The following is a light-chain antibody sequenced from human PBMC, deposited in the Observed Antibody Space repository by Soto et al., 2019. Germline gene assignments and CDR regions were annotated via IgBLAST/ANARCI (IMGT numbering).Light chain of an antibody. CDR3: QQYSDWPTTYT. CDR2: GAS. J-gene: IGKJ2*01. V-gene: IGKV3-15*01. Sequence: EIVMTQSPATLSVSPGERATLSCRASQRVSTNLAWYQQKPGQAPRLLIYGASTRATGIPGRFSGSGAETEFTLTISNLQSEDFAVYYCQQYSDWPTTYTFGQGTNLEIK. CDR1: QRVSTN.